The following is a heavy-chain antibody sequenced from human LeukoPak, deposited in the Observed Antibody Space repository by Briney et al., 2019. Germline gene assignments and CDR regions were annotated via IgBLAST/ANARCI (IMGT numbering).Heavy chain of an antibody. CDR2: INPNSGGT. CDR3: ARSDPRIQLWPRPYYFDY. CDR1: GYTFTGYY. D-gene: IGHD5-18*01. J-gene: IGHJ4*02. V-gene: IGHV1-2*02. Sequence: ASVKVSCKASGYTFTGYYIHWVRQAPGQGLEWMGWINPNSGGTNYAQKFQGRVTMTRDTSISTAYMELSRLRSDDTAVYYCARSDPRIQLWPRPYYFDYWGQGTLVTVSS.